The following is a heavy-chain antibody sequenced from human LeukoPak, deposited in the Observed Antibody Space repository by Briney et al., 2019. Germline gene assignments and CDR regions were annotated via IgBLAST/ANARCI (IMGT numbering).Heavy chain of an antibody. J-gene: IGHJ4*02. Sequence: GGSLRLSCAASGFTFSGYPMHWVRQAPGKGLEWVAVTSYDGSNKYYADSVKGRFTISRDNSMNTVYLQLNSLRPEDTAVYYCSRGGNVYNWRRYFDYWGQRTLVTVSS. D-gene: IGHD1-1*01. CDR1: GFTFSGYP. CDR3: SRGGNVYNWRRYFDY. V-gene: IGHV3-30*04. CDR2: TSYDGSNK.